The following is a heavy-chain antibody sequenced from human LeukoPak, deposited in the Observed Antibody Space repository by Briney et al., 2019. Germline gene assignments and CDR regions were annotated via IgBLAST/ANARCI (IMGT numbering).Heavy chain of an antibody. Sequence: GGSLRLSCAASGFTFSNYDMSWVRQAPGKGLEWVSAISDSGGSTYYADSVKGRFTISRDNSKNTLYLQMNSLRAEDTAVYYCAKENAGIAAAVKENYFDYWGQGTLVTVSS. J-gene: IGHJ4*02. V-gene: IGHV3-23*01. CDR2: ISDSGGST. CDR1: GFTFSNYD. D-gene: IGHD6-13*01. CDR3: AKENAGIAAAVKENYFDY.